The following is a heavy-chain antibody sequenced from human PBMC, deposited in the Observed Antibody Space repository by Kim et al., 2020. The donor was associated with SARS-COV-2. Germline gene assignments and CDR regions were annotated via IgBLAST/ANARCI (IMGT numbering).Heavy chain of an antibody. D-gene: IGHD3-10*01. Sequence: NNSYEDSVKGRFTIARDNSKNTLYLQMNSLRAEAPAVYYCARASGENWFDPWGQGTLVTVSS. CDR2: NN. J-gene: IGHJ5*02. CDR3: ARASGENWFDP. V-gene: IGHV3-33*01.